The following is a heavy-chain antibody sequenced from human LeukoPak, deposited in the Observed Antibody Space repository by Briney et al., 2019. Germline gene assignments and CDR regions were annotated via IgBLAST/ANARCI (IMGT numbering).Heavy chain of an antibody. CDR3: AREYCSGGTCYSAGYYFDY. D-gene: IGHD2-15*01. V-gene: IGHV3-48*03. Sequence: GGSLRLSCAASGFTFSNYEMNWVRQAPGKGLEWVSYISGSGSAIDYADSVKGRFTISRDNAKNSLYLQMSSLRAEDTAVYYCAREYCSGGTCYSAGYYFDYWGQGTLVTVSS. CDR2: ISGSGSAI. J-gene: IGHJ4*02. CDR1: GFTFSNYE.